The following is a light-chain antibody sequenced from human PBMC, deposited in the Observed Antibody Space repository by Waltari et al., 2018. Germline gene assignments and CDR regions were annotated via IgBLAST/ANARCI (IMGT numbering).Light chain of an antibody. Sequence: IVLTQSPATLTLSPGERATLSCRASQSVTGYLAWYQQKPGQAPRLLIYNTSKRATGIPARFSGSGSGTDFTLTISSLEPEDFAVYYCHQRSNWPLTFGGGTKVEIK. V-gene: IGKV3-11*01. CDR3: HQRSNWPLT. CDR1: QSVTGY. J-gene: IGKJ4*01. CDR2: NTS.